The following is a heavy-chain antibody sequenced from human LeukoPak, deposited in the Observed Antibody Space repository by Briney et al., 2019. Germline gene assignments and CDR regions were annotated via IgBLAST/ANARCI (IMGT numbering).Heavy chain of an antibody. V-gene: IGHV3-48*03. CDR3: ARERSNHRPLNYYGSGSYDDNFDY. Sequence: GGSPRLSCAASGFTFSSYEMNWVRQAPGKGLEWVSYISSSGSTIYYADSVKGRFTISRDNAKNSLYLQMNSLRAEDTAVYYCARERSNHRPLNYYGSGSYDDNFDYWGQGTLVTVSS. D-gene: IGHD3-10*01. CDR2: ISSSGSTI. CDR1: GFTFSSYE. J-gene: IGHJ4*02.